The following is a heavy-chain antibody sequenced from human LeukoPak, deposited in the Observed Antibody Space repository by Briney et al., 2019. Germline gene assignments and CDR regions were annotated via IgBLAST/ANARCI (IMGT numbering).Heavy chain of an antibody. V-gene: IGHV3-21*01. CDR3: ASGDIVATTFDY. Sequence: GGSLRLSCAASGFTFSSYAMHWVRQAPGKGLEWVSSISSSSSYIYYADSVKGRFTISRDNAKNSLYLQMNSLRAEDTAVYYCASGDIVATTFDYWGQGTLVTVSS. CDR1: GFTFSSYA. D-gene: IGHD5-12*01. CDR2: ISSSSSYI. J-gene: IGHJ4*02.